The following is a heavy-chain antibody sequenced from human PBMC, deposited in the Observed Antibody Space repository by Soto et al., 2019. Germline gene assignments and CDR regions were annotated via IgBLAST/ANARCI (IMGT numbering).Heavy chain of an antibody. J-gene: IGHJ6*02. CDR2: ISGSGGRT. CDR1: GFSFSIYA. CDR3: AKEVVVESAGRSHYYYYGLDV. D-gene: IGHD2-2*01. Sequence: EVQLLESGGGLVQPGGSLRLSCAASGFSFSIYAMTWVRQAPGKGLEWVSVISGSGGRTYYTDSVKGRFTMSRDNSKNTLFLEMKSLRAEDTAVYYCAKEVVVESAGRSHYYYYGLDVWGQGTTVTVSS. V-gene: IGHV3-23*01.